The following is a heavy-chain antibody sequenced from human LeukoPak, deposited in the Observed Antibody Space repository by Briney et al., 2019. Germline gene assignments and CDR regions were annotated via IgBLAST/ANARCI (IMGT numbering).Heavy chain of an antibody. CDR3: ARGYYYDSSGYFLDF. V-gene: IGHV4-59*01. J-gene: IGHJ4*02. CDR1: GGSISTYY. CDR2: IYYSGIT. Sequence: SETLSLTCTVSGGSISTYYWSWIRQSPGRGLEWIGYIYYSGITKYNPSLKSRVTISVDTSTNQFSLRLSSVTAAETAVYYCARGYYYDSSGYFLDFWGQGTLVTVSS. D-gene: IGHD3-22*01.